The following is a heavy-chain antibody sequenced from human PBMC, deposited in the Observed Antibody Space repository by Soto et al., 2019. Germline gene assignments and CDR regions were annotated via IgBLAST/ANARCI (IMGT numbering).Heavy chain of an antibody. CDR1: GYSFTSYW. CDR3: ARRPSLEDGMDV. J-gene: IGHJ6*02. V-gene: IGHV5-10-1*01. CDR2: IDPSDSYT. Sequence: PGESLKISCKGSGYSFTSYWISWVRQMPGKGLEWMGRIDPSDSYTNYSPSFQGHVTISADKSISTAYLQWSSLKAPDTAMYYCARRPSLEDGMDVWGQGTAVTVSS.